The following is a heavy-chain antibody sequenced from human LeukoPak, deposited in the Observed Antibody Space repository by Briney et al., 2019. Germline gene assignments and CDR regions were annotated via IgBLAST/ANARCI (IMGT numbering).Heavy chain of an antibody. CDR1: GYSFTSYW. V-gene: IGHV5-51*01. CDR3: ARPPAYSSGGVGAFDI. D-gene: IGHD6-19*01. J-gene: IGHJ3*02. CDR2: IYPGDSDT. Sequence: GESLKIPCKGSGYSFTSYWIGWVRQMPGKGLEWMGLIYPGDSDTRYSPSFQGQVTISADKSISTAYLQWSSLKASDTAMYYCARPPAYSSGGVGAFDIWGQGTMVTVSS.